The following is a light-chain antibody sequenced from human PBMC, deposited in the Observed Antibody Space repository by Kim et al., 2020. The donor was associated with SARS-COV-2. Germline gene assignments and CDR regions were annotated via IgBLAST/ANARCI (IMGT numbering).Light chain of an antibody. V-gene: IGKV3-15*01. CDR1: PSVSSN. CDR3: QQYNNWPPYT. J-gene: IGKJ2*01. CDR2: GAS. Sequence: VSPGERATLSCRASPSVSSNLAWYQHKPGHAPRLLIYGASPRATGIPARFSGSGSGTEFTLTISSLQSEDFAVYYCQQYNNWPPYTFGQGTKLEI.